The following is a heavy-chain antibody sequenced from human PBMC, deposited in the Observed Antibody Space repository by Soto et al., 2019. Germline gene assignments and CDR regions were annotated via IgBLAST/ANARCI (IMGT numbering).Heavy chain of an antibody. CDR2: MNGDGSSS. Sequence: EVQLVESGGGLGQPGGSLRLSSPASGFTCSIYWMHWVRQAPGKGLVWVSRMNGDGSSSTYADSVKGRGTISRDSAEKTLYRQMNSLRAEDRAVYYCSREYSYRLASWGQGTLGTVFS. CDR3: SREYSYRLAS. J-gene: IGHJ5*02. CDR1: GFTCSIYW. V-gene: IGHV3-74*01. D-gene: IGHD5-18*01.